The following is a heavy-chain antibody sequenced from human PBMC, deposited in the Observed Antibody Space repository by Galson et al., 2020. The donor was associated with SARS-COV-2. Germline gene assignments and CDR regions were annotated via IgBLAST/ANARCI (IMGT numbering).Heavy chain of an antibody. D-gene: IGHD3-9*01. CDR2: INHRGST. Sequence: ETSETLSLTCAVYGGSLRAYYWSWIRQPPGKGLGWIGEINHRGSTNYNPSLKSRVTLSVDTSKNQFSLKLSSVTAADTAVYYCARLRYRGDEDVWGQGTTVTVSS. J-gene: IGHJ6*02. CDR1: GGSLRAYY. V-gene: IGHV4-34*01. CDR3: ARLRYRGDEDV.